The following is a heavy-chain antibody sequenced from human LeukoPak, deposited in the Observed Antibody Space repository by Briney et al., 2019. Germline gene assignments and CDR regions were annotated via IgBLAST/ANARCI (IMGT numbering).Heavy chain of an antibody. D-gene: IGHD1-26*01. CDR1: GYTFTGYY. CDR2: INPTGGST. Sequence: ASVKVSCKASGYTFTGYYIHWVRQAPGQGLEWMGLINPTGGSTGYAQKFQGRVTMTRDMSTCTDYMELSSLRSEDTAIYYCARDNSVGDNAWWFDPWGQGTLVTVSS. J-gene: IGHJ5*02. CDR3: ARDNSVGDNAWWFDP. V-gene: IGHV1-46*01.